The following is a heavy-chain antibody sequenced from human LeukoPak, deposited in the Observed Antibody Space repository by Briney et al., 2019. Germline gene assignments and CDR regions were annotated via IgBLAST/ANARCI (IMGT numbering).Heavy chain of an antibody. CDR1: GYTITSYY. Sequence: ASVKVSCKASGYTITSYYMHWVRQAPGQGLEWMGIINPSGGGPSYAQKFQGRVTMTRDTPTRTIYMELSSLRSEDTAVYYCARAGDYFDYWGQGTLVTVSS. V-gene: IGHV1-46*01. J-gene: IGHJ4*02. CDR2: INPSGGGP. CDR3: ARAGDYFDY.